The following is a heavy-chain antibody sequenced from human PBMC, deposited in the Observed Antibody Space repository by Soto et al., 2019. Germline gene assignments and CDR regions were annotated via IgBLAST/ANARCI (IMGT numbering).Heavy chain of an antibody. D-gene: IGHD3-9*01. CDR1: GFTFSSYG. CDR2: ISYDGSNK. J-gene: IGHJ6*02. CDR3: AKDRAYYDILTGNWDNYYYGMDV. V-gene: IGHV3-30*18. Sequence: QVQLVESGGGVVQPGRSLRLSCAASGFTFSSYGMHWVRQAPGKGLEWVAVISYDGSNKYYADSVKGRFTISRDNYKNTLYLQMNSLRAEDTAVYYCAKDRAYYDILTGNWDNYYYGMDVWGQGTTVTVSS.